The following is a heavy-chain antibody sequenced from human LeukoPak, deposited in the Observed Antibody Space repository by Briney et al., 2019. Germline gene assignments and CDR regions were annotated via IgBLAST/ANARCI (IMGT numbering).Heavy chain of an antibody. CDR2: ISSSSSYI. D-gene: IGHD2-2*01. CDR1: GFTFSSYS. CDR3: ATEGYCSSTSCYSTYYYYGMDV. V-gene: IGHV3-21*01. Sequence: PGGSLRLSCAPSGFTFSSYSMNWVRQAPGKGLEWVSSISSSSSYIYYADSVKGRFTISRDNAKNSLYLQMNSLRAEDTAVYYCATEGYCSSTSCYSTYYYYGMDVWGQGTTVTVSS. J-gene: IGHJ6*02.